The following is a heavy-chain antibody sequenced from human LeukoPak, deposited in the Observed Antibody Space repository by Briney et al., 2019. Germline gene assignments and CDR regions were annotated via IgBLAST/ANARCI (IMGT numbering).Heavy chain of an antibody. V-gene: IGHV1-69*04. CDR1: GGTFSSYA. Sequence: ASVKVSCKASGGTFSSYAISWVRQAPGQGLEWMGRIIPILGIANYAQKFQGRVTITADKSTSTAYMELSSLRSEDTAVYYCARDSSGLYYFDYWGQGTLVIVSS. CDR2: IIPILGIA. CDR3: ARDSSGLYYFDY. J-gene: IGHJ4*02. D-gene: IGHD6-19*01.